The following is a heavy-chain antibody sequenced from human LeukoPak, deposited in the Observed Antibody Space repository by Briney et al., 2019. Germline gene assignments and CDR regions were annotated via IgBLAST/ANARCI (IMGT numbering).Heavy chain of an antibody. Sequence: GSLRLSCAASGFTFSNAWMSWVRQAPGKGLEWVGRIKSKTDGGTTDYAAPVKGRFTISRDDSKNTLYLQMNSLKTEDTAVYYCTTEISRIYYDILTGYPIGRYWGQGTLVTVSS. D-gene: IGHD3-9*01. CDR1: GFTFSNAW. CDR2: IKSKTDGGTT. CDR3: TTEISRIYYDILTGYPIGRY. V-gene: IGHV3-15*01. J-gene: IGHJ4*02.